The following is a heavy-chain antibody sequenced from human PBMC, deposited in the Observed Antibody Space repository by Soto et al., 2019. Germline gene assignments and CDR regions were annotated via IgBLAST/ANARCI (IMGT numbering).Heavy chain of an antibody. V-gene: IGHV3-53*01. J-gene: IGHJ3*01. CDR2: LYDVDGS. D-gene: IGHD1-1*01. CDR3: ATWHEREHAYDV. CDR1: GLTVSGKKY. Sequence: VQLVESGGGLMQPGESLRLSCAASGLTVSGKKYVAWVRQAPGKGLEWVSALYDVDGSFYSDSVKGRFTTSSDSSKTTVYLQMNGLRPADTAVYYCATWHEREHAYDVWGQGTTVTVSS.